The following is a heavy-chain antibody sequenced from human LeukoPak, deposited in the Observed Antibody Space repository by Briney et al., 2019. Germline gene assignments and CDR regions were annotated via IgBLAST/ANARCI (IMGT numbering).Heavy chain of an antibody. J-gene: IGHJ4*02. CDR3: ARDRRINYYGSGSYLDY. CDR1: GYSFTGHY. CDR2: INPNSGGT. V-gene: IGHV1-2*02. D-gene: IGHD3-10*01. Sequence: ASVKVSCKASGYSFTGHYMHWVRQAPGQGLEWMGWINPNSGGTNYAQKFQGRVTMTRDTSISTAYMELSRLRSDDTAVYYCARDRRINYYGSGSYLDYWGQGTLVTVSS.